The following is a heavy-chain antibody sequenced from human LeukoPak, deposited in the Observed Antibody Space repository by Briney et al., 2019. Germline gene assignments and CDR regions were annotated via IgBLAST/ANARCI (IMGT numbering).Heavy chain of an antibody. CDR1: GFTFINAW. CDR3: ARGIDY. Sequence: GGSLRLSCAASGFTFINAWMNWVRQAPGKELEWVSVIYTGGGRYYADSVRGRFTISRDTSKNMVFLQMNSLRVEDTAVYYCARGIDYWGRGTLVTVSS. J-gene: IGHJ4*02. V-gene: IGHV3-53*01. CDR2: IYTGGGR.